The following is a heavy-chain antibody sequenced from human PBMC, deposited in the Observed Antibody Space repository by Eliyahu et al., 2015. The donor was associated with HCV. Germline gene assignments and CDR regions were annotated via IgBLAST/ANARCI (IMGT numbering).Heavy chain of an antibody. CDR2: IWYDGSNK. V-gene: IGHV3-33*01. Sequence: QVQLVESGGGVVQPGRSLRLSCAASGFTFRNYGMHWVRQAPGKGLEWVAIIWYDGSNKYYADSVKGRFTISRDNSKNTLYLQMNSLRAEDTAVYYCASVIKGGSYYLDYWGQGTLVTVSS. J-gene: IGHJ4*02. CDR1: GFTFRNYG. D-gene: IGHD1-26*01. CDR3: ASVIKGGSYYLDY.